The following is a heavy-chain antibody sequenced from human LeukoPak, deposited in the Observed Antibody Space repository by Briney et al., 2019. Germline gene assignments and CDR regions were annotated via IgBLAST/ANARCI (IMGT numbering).Heavy chain of an antibody. D-gene: IGHD6-13*01. CDR2: IKQDGSEK. CDR3: VREGYSNSWYRS. Sequence: GGSLRLSCVASGFTLSDYWMSWVRQTPGKGLEWVANIKQDGSEKNYVGSVKGRFNIFRDNVKNGLYLQMNSLRVGDTGTYYCVREGYSNSWYRSWGQGTLVTVSS. CDR1: GFTLSDYW. J-gene: IGHJ5*02. V-gene: IGHV3-7*01.